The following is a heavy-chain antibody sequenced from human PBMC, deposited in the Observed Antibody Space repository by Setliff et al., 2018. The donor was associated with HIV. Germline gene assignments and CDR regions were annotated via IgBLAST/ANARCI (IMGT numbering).Heavy chain of an antibody. CDR2: ISSSGSYI. CDR3: ARDATRGGDMDV. Sequence: GSLRLSCAASGFTFGDYSMNWVRQAPGKGLEWVASISSSGSYIHYADSLKGRFTISRDNAKNSLYLQMNSLRAEDTAVYYCARDATRGGDMDVWAKGTTVTVSS. CDR1: GFTFGDYS. D-gene: IGHD2-15*01. J-gene: IGHJ6*03. V-gene: IGHV3-21*01.